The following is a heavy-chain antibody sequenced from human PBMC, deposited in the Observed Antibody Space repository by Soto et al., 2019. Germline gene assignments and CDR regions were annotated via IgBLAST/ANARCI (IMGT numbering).Heavy chain of an antibody. D-gene: IGHD2-2*01. CDR3: ARGQLRRTHYYYYGMDV. J-gene: IGHJ6*02. Sequence: ASVKVSCKASGYTFTSYGISWVRQAPGQGREWMGWISAYNGNTNYAQKLQGRVTMTTDTSTSTAYMELRSLRSDDTAVYYCARGQLRRTHYYYYGMDVWGQGTAVTVSS. V-gene: IGHV1-18*04. CDR1: GYTFTSYG. CDR2: ISAYNGNT.